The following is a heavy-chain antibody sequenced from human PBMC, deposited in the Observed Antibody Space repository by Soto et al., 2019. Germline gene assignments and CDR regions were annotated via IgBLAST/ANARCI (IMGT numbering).Heavy chain of an antibody. CDR3: AKAYSGYEGANYFDY. CDR1: GFTFSSYA. V-gene: IGHV3-23*01. Sequence: PGGSLRLSCAASGFTFSSYAMSWVRQAPGKGLEWVSAISGSGGSTYYADSVKGRFTISRDNSKNTLYLQMNSLRAEDTAVYYCAKAYSGYEGANYFDYWGQGTLVTVSS. J-gene: IGHJ4*02. CDR2: ISGSGGST. D-gene: IGHD5-12*01.